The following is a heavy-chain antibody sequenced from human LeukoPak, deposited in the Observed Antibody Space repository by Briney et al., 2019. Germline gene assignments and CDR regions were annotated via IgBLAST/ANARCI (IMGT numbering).Heavy chain of an antibody. CDR1: GGSISSGGHY. J-gene: IGHJ4*02. V-gene: IGHV4-39*02. CDR3: ARLVCGGGSCPAEFDY. Sequence: SETLSLTCIVSGGSISSGGHYWGWIRQPPGKGLEWIGSNYYSGSTYYNPSLNSRVTMFIDMSKNHFSLKMSSVTATDTAVYYCARLVCGGGSCPAEFDYWGQGTLVTVSS. CDR2: NYYSGST. D-gene: IGHD2-15*01.